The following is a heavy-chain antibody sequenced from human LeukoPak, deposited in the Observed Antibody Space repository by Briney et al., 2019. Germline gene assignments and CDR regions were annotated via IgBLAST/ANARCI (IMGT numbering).Heavy chain of an antibody. Sequence: GASVKVSCKASGYTFTSYDINWVRQATGQGLEWMEWMNPNSGNTGYAQKFQGRVTMTRNTSISTAYMELSSLRSEDTAVYYCARGRYCSSTSCFDYWGQGTLVTVSS. CDR3: ARGRYCSSTSCFDY. V-gene: IGHV1-8*01. CDR2: MNPNSGNT. D-gene: IGHD2-2*01. CDR1: GYTFTSYD. J-gene: IGHJ4*02.